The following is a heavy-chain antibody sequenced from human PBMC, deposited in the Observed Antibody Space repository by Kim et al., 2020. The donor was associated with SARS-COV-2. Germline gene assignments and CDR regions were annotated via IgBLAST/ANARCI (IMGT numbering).Heavy chain of an antibody. CDR1: GGSISSGGYY. D-gene: IGHD3-10*01. CDR3: ARDSAQGALGSYYYYGMDV. CDR2: IYYSGST. V-gene: IGHV4-31*03. Sequence: TLSLTCTVSGGSISSGGYYWSWIRQHPGKGLEWIGYIYYSGSTYYNPSLKSRVIISVDMSKNQFSLKLSSVTAADTAVYYCARDSAQGALGSYYYYGMDVWGQGTTVTVSS. J-gene: IGHJ6*02.